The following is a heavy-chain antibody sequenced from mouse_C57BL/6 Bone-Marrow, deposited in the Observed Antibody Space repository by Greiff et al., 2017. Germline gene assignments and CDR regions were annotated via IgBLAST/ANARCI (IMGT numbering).Heavy chain of an antibody. CDR1: GFSLTSYG. V-gene: IGHV2-2*01. J-gene: IGHJ3*01. D-gene: IGHD3-2*02. CDR2: IWSGGGT. Sequence: VQLQQSGPGLVQPSQSLSITCTVSGFSLTSYGVNWVRQSPGKGLEWLGVIWSGGGTAYNAAFIYRLSISKDNSKSQVFFKMNILQAGDTAIDYCAKKGSSGYVWFAYWGQGTLVTVSA. CDR3: AKKGSSGYVWFAY.